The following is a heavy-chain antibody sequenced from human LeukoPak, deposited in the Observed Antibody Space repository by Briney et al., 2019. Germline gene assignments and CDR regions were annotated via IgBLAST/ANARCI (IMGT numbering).Heavy chain of an antibody. Sequence: GGSLSLSCAASGSTLTNAWTKWVRQARGRGVEWVGYMKSKSKGGIWGYAAAVKGRFTISRDDPKITLYLQMNSLKTEDTAVYYCAHGLWHYDAFDVWGQGTMVTVSS. J-gene: IGHJ3*01. CDR2: MKSKSKGGIW. V-gene: IGHV3-15*01. CDR3: AHGLWHYDAFDV. D-gene: IGHD3-10*01. CDR1: GSTLTNAW.